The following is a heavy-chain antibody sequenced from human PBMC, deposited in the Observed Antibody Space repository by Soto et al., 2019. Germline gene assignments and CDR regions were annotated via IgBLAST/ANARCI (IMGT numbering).Heavy chain of an antibody. J-gene: IGHJ3*02. V-gene: IGHV4-39*01. CDR1: GGSISSSSYY. Sequence: KPSETLSLTCTVSGGSISSSSYYWGWIRQPPGKGLEWIGSIYYSGSTYYNPSLKSRVTISVDTSKNQFSLKLSSVTAADTAVYYCASLGKYSSSWYGADAFDIWGQGTMVTVSS. CDR2: IYYSGST. CDR3: ASLGKYSSSWYGADAFDI. D-gene: IGHD6-13*01.